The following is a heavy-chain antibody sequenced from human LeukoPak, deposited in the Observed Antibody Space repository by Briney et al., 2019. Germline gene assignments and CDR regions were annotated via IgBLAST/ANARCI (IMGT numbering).Heavy chain of an antibody. D-gene: IGHD5-24*01. CDR1: GFTFSSYE. CDR2: ISSSGSTI. Sequence: QPGGSLSLSCAPSGFTFSSYEMNWVRPARGKGLEWVSYISSSGSTIYYADCVKGRFTISRDNANNSLYLPMNSLRAEDTAVYYCARDRQRWLPSPSDSFDIWGQGTMVTVSS. J-gene: IGHJ3*02. V-gene: IGHV3-48*03. CDR3: ARDRQRWLPSPSDSFDI.